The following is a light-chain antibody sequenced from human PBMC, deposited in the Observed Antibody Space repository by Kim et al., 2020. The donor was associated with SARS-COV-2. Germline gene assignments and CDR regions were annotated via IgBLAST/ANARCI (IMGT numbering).Light chain of an antibody. J-gene: IGKJ3*01. CDR3: QQTYISPFT. V-gene: IGKV1-39*01. Sequence: ASVGDSVTITGRTSQNINSHLNWYHQKPGRAPKLLIYAASTLQSGVPSRFSGSGSETDFTLTISSLQPEDFATYFCQQTYISPFTFGPGTKVDIK. CDR1: QNINSH. CDR2: AAS.